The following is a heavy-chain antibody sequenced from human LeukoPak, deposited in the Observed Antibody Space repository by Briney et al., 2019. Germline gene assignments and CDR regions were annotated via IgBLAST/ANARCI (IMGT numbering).Heavy chain of an antibody. D-gene: IGHD6-13*01. CDR2: MNPNSGNT. CDR3: ARGLQAAAGTIDY. J-gene: IGHJ4*02. CDR1: GYTFTSYD. V-gene: IGHV1-8*01. Sequence: ASVKVSCKASGYTFTSYDINWVRQATGQGLEWMGWMNPNSGNTGYAQKFQGRVTMTRNTSISTAYMELSSLRSEDTAVYYCARGLQAAAGTIDYWSQGTLVTVSS.